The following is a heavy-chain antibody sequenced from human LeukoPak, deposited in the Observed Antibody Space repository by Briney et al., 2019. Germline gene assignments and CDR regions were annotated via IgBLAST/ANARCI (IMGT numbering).Heavy chain of an antibody. CDR3: ARKGLPDY. Sequence: PGGSLRLSCAASGFTFSDYWMAWVRQAPGKGLEWMANIKQDGSQTYYVDSVKGRLTISRDNAKNSLYLQMNSLRAEDTALYYCARKGLPDYWGQGTLVTVSS. CDR2: IKQDGSQT. CDR1: GFTFSDYW. J-gene: IGHJ4*02. V-gene: IGHV3-7*01.